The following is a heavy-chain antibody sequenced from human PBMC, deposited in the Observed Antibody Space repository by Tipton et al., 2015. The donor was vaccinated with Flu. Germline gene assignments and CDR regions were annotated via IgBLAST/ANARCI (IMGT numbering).Heavy chain of an antibody. CDR2: ICQTGNT. D-gene: IGHD1-26*01. CDR3: ARGGWEPHGGWFDP. CDR1: GDSIGRGYC. V-gene: IGHV4-38-2*02. J-gene: IGHJ5*02. Sequence: TLSLTCYVSGDSIGRGYCWGWIRKPPGKGLEWIGNICQTGNTYHNPSLRSRVTISVDRSRNQFSLNLKSITTADTAVFYCARGGWEPHGGWFDPWGQGILVTVS.